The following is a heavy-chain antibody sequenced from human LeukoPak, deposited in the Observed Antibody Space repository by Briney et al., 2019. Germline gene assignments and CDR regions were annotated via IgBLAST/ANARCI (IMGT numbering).Heavy chain of an antibody. Sequence: GRSLRLSCAASGFTFSSYGIHWVRQSPGKGLEWVAVVSYLGDDQFYAESVKGRFTISRDNSKKTVSLQMNSLRGEDTAVYYCAKDRSSGPHYYYGMDVWGRGTTVIVSS. D-gene: IGHD3-22*01. V-gene: IGHV3-30*18. CDR2: VSYLGDDQ. CDR3: AKDRSSGPHYYYGMDV. J-gene: IGHJ6*02. CDR1: GFTFSSYG.